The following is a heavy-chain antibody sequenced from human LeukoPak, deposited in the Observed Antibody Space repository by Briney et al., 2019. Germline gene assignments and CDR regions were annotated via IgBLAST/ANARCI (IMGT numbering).Heavy chain of an antibody. D-gene: IGHD3-3*01. CDR3: ARHIYDFWSGYYPYYYGMDV. CDR2: IYYSGST. Sequence: SETLSLTCTVSGGSISSSSYYWGWIRQPPGKGLEWIGSIYYSGSTYYNPSLKSRVTISVDTSKNQFSLKLSSVTAADTAVYYCARHIYDFWSGYYPYYYGMDVWGQGTTVTVSS. V-gene: IGHV4-39*01. J-gene: IGHJ6*02. CDR1: GGSISSSSYY.